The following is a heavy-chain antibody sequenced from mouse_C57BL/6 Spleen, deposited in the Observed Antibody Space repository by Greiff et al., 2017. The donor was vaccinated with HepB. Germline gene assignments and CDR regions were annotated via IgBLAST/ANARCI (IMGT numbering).Heavy chain of an antibody. V-gene: IGHV10-3*01. Sequence: EVKVVESGGGLVQPKGSLKLSCAASGFTFNTYAMHWVRQAPGKGLEWVACISSKSSNYATYYADSVKDRFTISRDDSQSMLYLQMNNLKAEDTAKYYGVRDEDYYGSSYDYAMDYWGQGTSVTVSS. J-gene: IGHJ4*01. CDR1: GFTFNTYA. CDR3: VRDEDYYGSSYDYAMDY. D-gene: IGHD1-1*01. CDR2: ISSKSSNYAT.